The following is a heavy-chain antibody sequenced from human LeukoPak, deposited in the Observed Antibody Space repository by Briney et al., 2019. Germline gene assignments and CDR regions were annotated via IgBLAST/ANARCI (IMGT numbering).Heavy chain of an antibody. CDR1: GYSISSGYY. D-gene: IGHD2-2*01. J-gene: IGHJ4*02. V-gene: IGHV4-38-2*02. CDR2: IYHSGST. CDR3: ARDPDIVVVPAAG. Sequence: MASETLSLTCTVSGYSISSGYYWGWIRQPPGKGLEWIGSIYHSGSTYYNPSLKSRVTISVDTSKNQFSLKLSSVTAADTAVYYCARDPDIVVVPAAGWGQGTLVTVSS.